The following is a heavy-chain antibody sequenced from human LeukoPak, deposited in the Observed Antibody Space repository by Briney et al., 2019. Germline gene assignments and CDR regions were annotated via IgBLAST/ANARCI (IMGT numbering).Heavy chain of an antibody. CDR3: ARDVLLWFGELPSGYFDY. J-gene: IGHJ4*02. V-gene: IGHV4-39*07. D-gene: IGHD3-10*01. Sequence: SETLSLTCTVSGGSISSYYWGWIRQPPGKGLEWIGSIYYSGSTYYNPSLKSRVTISVDTSKNQFSLKLSSVTAADTAVYYCARDVLLWFGELPSGYFDYWGQGTLVTVSS. CDR1: GGSISSYY. CDR2: IYYSGST.